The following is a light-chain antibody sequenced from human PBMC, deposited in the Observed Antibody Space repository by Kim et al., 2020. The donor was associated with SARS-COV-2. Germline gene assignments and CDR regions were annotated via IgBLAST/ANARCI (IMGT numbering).Light chain of an antibody. Sequence: KTLSMSYTGSSGSLASNYVQLYQQRPSSAPTTVIYGHNQRPSGVPDRFSGSIDSSSNSASLTISGLTTEDEADYYCQSYDSTTLWVFGGGTQLTVL. CDR1: SGSLASNY. J-gene: IGLJ3*02. CDR3: QSYDSTTLWV. CDR2: GHN. V-gene: IGLV6-57*02.